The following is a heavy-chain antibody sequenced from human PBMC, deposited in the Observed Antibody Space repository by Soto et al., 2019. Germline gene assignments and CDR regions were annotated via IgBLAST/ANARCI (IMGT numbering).Heavy chain of an antibody. Sequence: QVQLVQSGAEMKKPGASVKVSCKASGYTFTDYYMHWVRQAPGQGLEWMGWINPNSGVTNYAQKFQDWVTMTRDTSISTAYMELRRLRSDDTAVYYCAREGGYSSGLGIDYWGQGTLVTVSS. D-gene: IGHD6-19*01. CDR1: GYTFTDYY. CDR2: INPNSGVT. CDR3: AREGGYSSGLGIDY. J-gene: IGHJ4*02. V-gene: IGHV1-2*04.